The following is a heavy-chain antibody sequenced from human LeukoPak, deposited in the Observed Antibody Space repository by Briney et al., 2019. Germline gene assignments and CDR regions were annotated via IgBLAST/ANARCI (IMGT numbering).Heavy chain of an antibody. J-gene: IGHJ6*03. V-gene: IGHV4-39*07. CDR3: ARVGYYYYYMDV. Sequence: SETLSLTCTVSGGSISSSSYYWGWIRQPPGKGLEWIGIIYHSGSTYYNPSLKSRVTISVDTSKNQFSLKLSSVTAADTAVYYCARVGYYYYYMDVWGKGTTVTVSS. CDR2: IYHSGST. CDR1: GGSISSSSYY.